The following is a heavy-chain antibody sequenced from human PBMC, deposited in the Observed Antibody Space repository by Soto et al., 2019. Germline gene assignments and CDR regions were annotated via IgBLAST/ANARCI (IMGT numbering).Heavy chain of an antibody. CDR3: ARDRLYDGSTYSAFDI. Sequence: QVQLQESGPGLVKPSETLSLTCTVSGGSISSYYWTWIRQPPGKGLEWIGYIYYSGSTNYNPSLTSRVTISLDTSKNQFPLKLSSVTAADTAVYYCARDRLYDGSTYSAFDIWGQGTMVTVSS. CDR2: IYYSGST. J-gene: IGHJ3*02. CDR1: GGSISSYY. V-gene: IGHV4-59*01. D-gene: IGHD3-22*01.